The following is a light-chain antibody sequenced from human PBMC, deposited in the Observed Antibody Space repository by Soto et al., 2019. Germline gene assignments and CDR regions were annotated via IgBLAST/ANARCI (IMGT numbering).Light chain of an antibody. CDR3: QQRSNWPPSWT. Sequence: EIVSTQSPATLSLSPGERATLSCMASQSVSSYLSWYQQKPGQAPRLLIYDASNRATGIPARFSGSGSGTDFTLTISSLEPEDFAVYYCQQRSNWPPSWTFGQGTKVEIK. CDR2: DAS. V-gene: IGKV3-11*01. CDR1: QSVSSY. J-gene: IGKJ1*01.